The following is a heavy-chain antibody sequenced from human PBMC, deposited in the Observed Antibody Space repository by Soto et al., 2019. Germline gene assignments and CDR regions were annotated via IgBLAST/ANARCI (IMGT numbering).Heavy chain of an antibody. CDR1: GGSISSGGYY. CDR3: ARSRIAAAGYDY. Sequence: KPSETLSLTCTVSGGSISSGGYYWSWIRQHPGKGLEWIGYTYYSGSTYYNPSLKSRVTISVDTSKNQFSLKLSSVTAADTAVYYCARSRIAAAGYDYWGQGTLVTVSS. D-gene: IGHD6-13*01. V-gene: IGHV4-31*03. CDR2: TYYSGST. J-gene: IGHJ4*02.